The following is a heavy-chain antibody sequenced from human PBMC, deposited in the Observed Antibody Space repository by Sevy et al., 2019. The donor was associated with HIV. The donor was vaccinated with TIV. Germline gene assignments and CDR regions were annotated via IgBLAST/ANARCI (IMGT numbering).Heavy chain of an antibody. CDR2: ISWNSGSI. D-gene: IGHD3-3*01. J-gene: IGHJ6*02. CDR1: GFTFDDYA. V-gene: IGHV3-9*01. CDR3: AKQTPGITIVGVVTDYYGMDV. Sequence: GGSLRLSCAASGFTFDDYAMHWVRQAPGKGLEWVSGISWNSGSIGYADSVKGRFTISRDDAKNSLYLQMNSLRAEDTGLYYCAKQTPGITIVGVVTDYYGMDVWGQGTTVTVSS.